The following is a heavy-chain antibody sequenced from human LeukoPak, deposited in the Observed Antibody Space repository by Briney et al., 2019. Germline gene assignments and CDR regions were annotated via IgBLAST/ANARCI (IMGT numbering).Heavy chain of an antibody. D-gene: IGHD5-24*01. CDR3: ARGRMGTFDY. CDR1: GGSFSGYY. J-gene: IGHJ4*02. Sequence: PETLSLTCAVYGGSFSGYYWSWIRQPPGKGLEWIGEINHSGSTNYNPSLKSRVTISVDTSKNQFSLKLSSVTAADTAVYYCARGRMGTFDYWGQGTLVTVSS. CDR2: INHSGST. V-gene: IGHV4-34*01.